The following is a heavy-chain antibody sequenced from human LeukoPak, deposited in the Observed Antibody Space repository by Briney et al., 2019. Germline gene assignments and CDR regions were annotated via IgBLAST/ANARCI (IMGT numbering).Heavy chain of an antibody. CDR2: ISYDGTNK. D-gene: IGHD3-22*01. CDR3: ARAPMSYDSSGFGGAFDI. V-gene: IGHV3-30-3*01. Sequence: GGSLRLSCAASGFTFSTYAMNWVRQAPGKGLEWVAVISYDGTNKYYADSVKGRFTISRDNSKNTMYLQMNSLRAEDTAMYYCARAPMSYDSSGFGGAFDIWGQGTMVTVSS. CDR1: GFTFSTYA. J-gene: IGHJ3*02.